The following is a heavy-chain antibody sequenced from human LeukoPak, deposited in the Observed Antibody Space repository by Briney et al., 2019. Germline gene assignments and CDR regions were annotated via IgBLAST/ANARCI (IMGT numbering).Heavy chain of an antibody. CDR3: AKDDGSGSYSDN. J-gene: IGHJ4*02. CDR1: GFTFSSYA. Sequence: PGGSLRLSCAASGFTFSSYAMTWVRQAPGKGLEWVSTVSGGGRNTYYADSVKGRFTISRDNSKNTLFLQMSSLRAGDTAVYYCAKDDGSGSYSDNWGQGALVTV. CDR2: VSGGGRNT. D-gene: IGHD3-10*01. V-gene: IGHV3-23*01.